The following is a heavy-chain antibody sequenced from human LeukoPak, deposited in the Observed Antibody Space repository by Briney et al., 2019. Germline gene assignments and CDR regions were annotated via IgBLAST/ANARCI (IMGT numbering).Heavy chain of an antibody. J-gene: IGHJ5*02. CDR3: ARDRGCSSTSCYKEYWFDP. Sequence: PGGSLRLSCAASGFTFSSYSMNWVRQAPGKGLEWVSSISSSSSYIYYADSVKGRFTISRDNAKNSLYLQMNSLRAEDTAVYYCARDRGCSSTSCYKEYWFDPWGQGTLVTVSS. V-gene: IGHV3-21*01. D-gene: IGHD2-2*02. CDR1: GFTFSSYS. CDR2: ISSSSSYI.